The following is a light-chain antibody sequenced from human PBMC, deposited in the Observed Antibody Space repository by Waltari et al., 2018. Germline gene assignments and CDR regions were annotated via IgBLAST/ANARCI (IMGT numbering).Light chain of an antibody. CDR1: QSVGRS. V-gene: IGKV3-20*01. J-gene: IGKJ1*01. CDR2: DTF. CDR3: QKYERLPAT. Sequence: SCRASQSVGRSLVWYQQKPGQAPRLLIYDTFRRAAGIPDRFSGSGSETDFSLTISRLEPEDSAVYYCQKYERLPATFGQGTKVEIQ.